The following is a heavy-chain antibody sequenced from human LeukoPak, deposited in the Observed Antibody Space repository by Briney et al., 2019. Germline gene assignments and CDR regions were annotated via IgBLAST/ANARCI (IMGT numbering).Heavy chain of an antibody. CDR3: VKNDGWFHLAQ. CDR2: IKTDGSET. J-gene: IGHJ4*02. V-gene: IGHV3-7*03. CDR1: GFYFRDHS. Sequence: AGGSLRLSCAASGFYFRDHSMDWVRQAPGKGLEWVGHIKTDGSETYYLDSLKGRISISRDNTNNALYLQMNSLRVEDTAIYYCVKNDGWFHLAQWGQGTLVTVSS. D-gene: IGHD6-19*01.